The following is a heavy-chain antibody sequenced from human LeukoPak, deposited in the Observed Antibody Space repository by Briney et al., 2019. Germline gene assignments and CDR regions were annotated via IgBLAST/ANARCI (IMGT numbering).Heavy chain of an antibody. Sequence: GGSLRLSCAASGFTFSSYGMHWVRQAPGKGLEWVAVISYDGSNKYYADSVKGRFTISGDNSKNTLYLQMNSLRAEDTAVYYCAKDSGGSGWYYFDYWGQGTLVTVSS. D-gene: IGHD6-19*01. J-gene: IGHJ4*02. CDR2: ISYDGSNK. CDR1: GFTFSSYG. CDR3: AKDSGGSGWYYFDY. V-gene: IGHV3-30*18.